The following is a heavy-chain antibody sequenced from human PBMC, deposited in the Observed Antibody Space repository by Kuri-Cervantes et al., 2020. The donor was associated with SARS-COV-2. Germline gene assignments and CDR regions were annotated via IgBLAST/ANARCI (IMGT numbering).Heavy chain of an antibody. J-gene: IGHJ4*02. CDR3: ARAGTSGSYLGY. V-gene: IGHV3-53*01. CDR2: IYSSGST. CDR1: GFTVNSNY. D-gene: IGHD1-26*01. Sequence: GGSLRLSCAASGFTVNSNYMSWVRQAPGKGLEWVSVIYSSGSTNYADSVKGRFTISRDNAKNSLYLQMNSLRAEDTAFYYCARAGTSGSYLGYWGQGTLVTVSS.